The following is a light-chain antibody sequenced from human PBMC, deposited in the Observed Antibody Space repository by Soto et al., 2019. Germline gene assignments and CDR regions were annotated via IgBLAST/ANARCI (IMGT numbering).Light chain of an antibody. Sequence: DIPMTQSPSSLPASIGDRVTITCRASQGISDYLAWYQQKPGKVPKLLIYRASTLQSGVPSRFSGSGSGTDFTLTISSLQPEDVATYYCQKYDSAPWTFGQGTKVEIK. CDR1: QGISDY. CDR2: RAS. V-gene: IGKV1-27*01. CDR3: QKYDSAPWT. J-gene: IGKJ1*01.